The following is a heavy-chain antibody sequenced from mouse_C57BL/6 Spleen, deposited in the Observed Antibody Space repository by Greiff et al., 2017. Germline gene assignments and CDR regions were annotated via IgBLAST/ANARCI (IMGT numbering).Heavy chain of an antibody. J-gene: IGHJ2*02. CDR1: GYTFTSYW. D-gene: IGHD1-1*01. CDR3: ARPLRSLYYFDY. Sequence: VQLQQPGAELVKPGASVKMSCKASGYTFTSYWITWVKQRPGQGLEWIGDIYPGSGSTNYNEKFKSKATLTVDTSSSTAYMQLSSLTSEASAVYDCARPLRSLYYFDYWGQGTSLTVSS. V-gene: IGHV1-55*01. CDR2: IYPGSGST.